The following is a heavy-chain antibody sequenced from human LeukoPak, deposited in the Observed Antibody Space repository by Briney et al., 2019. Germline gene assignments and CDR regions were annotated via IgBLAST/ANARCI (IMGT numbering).Heavy chain of an antibody. CDR2: ISGSGGST. V-gene: IGHV3-23*01. Sequence: GGSLRLSCAASGFTFSSYAMSWVRQAPGKGLEWVSAISGSGGSTYYADSVKGRFTISRDNSKNTLYLQMNSLRAEDTAVYYCAKRSASSWAWYYYYYMDVWGKGTTVTVSS. CDR1: GFTFSSYA. D-gene: IGHD6-13*01. J-gene: IGHJ6*03. CDR3: AKRSASSWAWYYYYYMDV.